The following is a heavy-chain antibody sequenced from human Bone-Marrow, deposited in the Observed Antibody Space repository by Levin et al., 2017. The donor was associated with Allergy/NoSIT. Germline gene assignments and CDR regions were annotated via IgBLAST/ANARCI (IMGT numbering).Heavy chain of an antibody. CDR1: GFTFSSSA. Sequence: GGSLRLSCAASGFTFSSSAMDWVRQAPGEGLQWVSAIRPTGDRTYYTDSVKGRFTISRDNSRNTVYLQMNNLRAEDTAKYYCAKETGGSGWYTFDYWGRGTLFPLS. CDR2: IRPTGDRT. J-gene: IGHJ4*02. CDR3: AKETGGSGWYTFDY. D-gene: IGHD6-13*01. V-gene: IGHV3-23*01.